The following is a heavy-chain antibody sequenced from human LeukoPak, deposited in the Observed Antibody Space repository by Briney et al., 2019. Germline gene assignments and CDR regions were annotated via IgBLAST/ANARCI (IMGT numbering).Heavy chain of an antibody. D-gene: IGHD5/OR15-5a*01. CDR3: ARDATYYLRYGYFDC. V-gene: IGHV3-21*01. CDR2: INDVGSHI. Sequence: GGSLRLSCAASGFTFSTYRMHWVRQAPGKGLEWVSSINDVGSHIYYADSVRGRFTISRDNAKTSVYLQMNNLRPEDTAVYYCARDATYYLRYGYFDCWGHGTLVTVSS. CDR1: GFTFSTYR. J-gene: IGHJ4*01.